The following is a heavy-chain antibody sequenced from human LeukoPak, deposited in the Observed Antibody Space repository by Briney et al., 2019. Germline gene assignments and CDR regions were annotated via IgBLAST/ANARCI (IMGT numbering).Heavy chain of an antibody. Sequence: VASVKVSCKASGYTFTYCSLHWLQQAPGQGLERMRWITLYNGNTNYAKKFQGRVTITRDMSLRTAYIELSSLRSEDTAVYYCASYAGSYYYDSSGYYSFDYRGQGTLVTVSS. CDR1: GYTFTYCS. V-gene: IGHV1-68*01. D-gene: IGHD3-22*01. J-gene: IGHJ4*02. CDR3: ASYAGSYYYDSSGYYSFDY. CDR2: ITLYNGNT.